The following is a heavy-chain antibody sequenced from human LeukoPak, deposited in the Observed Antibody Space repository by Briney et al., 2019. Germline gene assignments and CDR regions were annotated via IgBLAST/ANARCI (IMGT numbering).Heavy chain of an antibody. V-gene: IGHV4-4*02. CDR1: GAFLDTDNW. Sequence: PSETLSLTCAVSGAFLDTDNWWTWVRQPPGKGLEWIGEIHHSGSTNYNPSLKSRVTISVDKSKSQFSLNLISVTAADTAVYYCGRGYYQDTEWGQGTLVTVSS. D-gene: IGHD3-16*01. CDR2: IHHSGST. CDR3: GRGYYQDTE. J-gene: IGHJ4*02.